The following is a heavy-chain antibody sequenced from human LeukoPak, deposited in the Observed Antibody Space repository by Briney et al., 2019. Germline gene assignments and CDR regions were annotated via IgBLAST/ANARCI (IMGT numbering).Heavy chain of an antibody. CDR1: GGTFSSYA. CDR2: IIPIFGTA. J-gene: IGHJ4*02. V-gene: IGHV1-69*13. D-gene: IGHD3-22*01. CDR3: ARESGTMIVVAHFDY. Sequence: ASVKVSCTASGGTFSSYAISWVRQAPGQGLEWMGGIIPIFGTANYAQKFQGRVTITADESTSTAYMELSSLRSEDTAVYYCARESGTMIVVAHFDYWGQGTLVTVSS.